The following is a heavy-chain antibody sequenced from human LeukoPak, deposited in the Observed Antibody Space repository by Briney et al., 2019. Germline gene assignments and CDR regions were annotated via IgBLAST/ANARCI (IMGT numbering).Heavy chain of an antibody. V-gene: IGHV4-34*01. Sequence: SETLSLTCAVYGGSFSGYYWSWIRQPPGKGLEWIGEINHSGSTNYNPSPKSRVTISVDTSKNQFSLKLSSVTAADTAVYYCARGRVGMRVGRGYCTNGVCSRPNWFDPWGQGTLVTVSS. CDR2: INHSGST. CDR3: ARGRVGMRVGRGYCTNGVCSRPNWFDP. CDR1: GGSFSGYY. D-gene: IGHD2-8*01. J-gene: IGHJ5*02.